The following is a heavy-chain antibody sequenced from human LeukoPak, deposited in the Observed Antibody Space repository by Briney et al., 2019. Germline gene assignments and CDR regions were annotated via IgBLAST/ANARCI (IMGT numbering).Heavy chain of an antibody. V-gene: IGHV4-59*08. CDR3: ARHIGGGIEDMDV. Sequence: SETLSLTCTVSGGSISTYYWSWVRQSPGKGLEWIGYIYVTGNRYNPYLQSRVTISVDTSRNQFFLKMSSVTAADTAVYYCARHIGGGIEDMDVWGKGTKVTVSS. D-gene: IGHD3-16*02. J-gene: IGHJ6*03. CDR1: GGSISTYY. CDR2: IYVTGN.